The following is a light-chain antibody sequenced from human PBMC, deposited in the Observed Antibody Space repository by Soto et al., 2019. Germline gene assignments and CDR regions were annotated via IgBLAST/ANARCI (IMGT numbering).Light chain of an antibody. J-gene: IGLJ2*01. CDR2: EGN. Sequence: LTQPPSVSVSPGQTASITCSGDKLGDKYACWYQHHPGKAPKLMIYEGNKRPSGISNRFSGSKSGNSASLTISGLQAEDEAVYYCCSYAGSSPDVIFGGGTK. CDR3: CSYAGSSPDVI. V-gene: IGLV2-23*01. CDR1: DKLGDKY.